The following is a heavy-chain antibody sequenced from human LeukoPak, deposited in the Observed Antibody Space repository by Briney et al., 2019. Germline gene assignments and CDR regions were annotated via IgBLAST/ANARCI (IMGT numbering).Heavy chain of an antibody. D-gene: IGHD3-10*01. Sequence: PGGSLRLSCTASGFTFSNYGMSWVPQAPGKGLEWVSSISSSGGRTYFADSVKGRFTISRDQSKNTLYLQMDRLRVEDTTVYYCVRDPANQYGYFDYWGQGNMVTVSS. CDR1: GFTFSNYG. CDR3: VRDPANQYGYFDY. V-gene: IGHV3-23*01. J-gene: IGHJ4*02. CDR2: ISSSGGRT.